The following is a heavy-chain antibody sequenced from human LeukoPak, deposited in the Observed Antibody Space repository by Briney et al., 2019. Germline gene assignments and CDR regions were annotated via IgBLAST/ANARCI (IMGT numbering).Heavy chain of an antibody. CDR3: ARGRIEYFHSSGLVYWYFDL. CDR1: GGSISSDY. Sequence: PSETLSLTCNVSGGSISSDYGSWIRQPPGKGLEWVGYIDYSGITNYNPSLKSRVTISIDTSKNQFSLKLSSVTAADTAVYYCARGRIEYFHSSGLVYWYFDLWGRGTLVTVS. CDR2: IDYSGIT. J-gene: IGHJ2*01. V-gene: IGHV4-59*01. D-gene: IGHD3-22*01.